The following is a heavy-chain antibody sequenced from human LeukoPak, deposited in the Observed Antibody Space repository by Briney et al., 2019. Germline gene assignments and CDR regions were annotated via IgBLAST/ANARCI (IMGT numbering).Heavy chain of an antibody. CDR2: ISYSGST. CDR3: ASMQGYASGID. Sequence: SETLSLTCTVSGGSISSYYWSWIRQPPGKGLEWIGYISYSGSTNYNPSLKSRVTISVDTSRNQFSLKLSSVTAADTAVYYCASMQGYASGIDWGQGTLVTVSS. V-gene: IGHV4-59*12. D-gene: IGHD3-10*01. J-gene: IGHJ4*02. CDR1: GGSISSYY.